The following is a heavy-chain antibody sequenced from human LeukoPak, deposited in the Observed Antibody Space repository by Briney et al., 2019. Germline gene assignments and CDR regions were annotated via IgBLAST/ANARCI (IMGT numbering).Heavy chain of an antibody. Sequence: GGSLRLSCAASGFTFSSYAMSWVRQAPGKGLEWVSAISGSGGSTYYADSVKGRFTISRDNSKNTLYLQMNSLRAEDTAVYYCAKDRIVGATLRAYYFDYWGQGTLVTVSS. CDR3: AKDRIVGATLRAYYFDY. D-gene: IGHD1-26*01. V-gene: IGHV3-23*01. CDR2: ISGSGGST. J-gene: IGHJ4*02. CDR1: GFTFSSYA.